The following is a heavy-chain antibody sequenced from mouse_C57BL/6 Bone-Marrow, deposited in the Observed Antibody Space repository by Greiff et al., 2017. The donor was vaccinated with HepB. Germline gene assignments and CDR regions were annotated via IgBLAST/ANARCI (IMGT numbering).Heavy chain of an antibody. J-gene: IGHJ3*01. CDR2: IDPSDSYT. CDR3: ARDYGSTPWLAD. CDR1: GYTFTSYW. D-gene: IGHD1-1*01. Sequence: QVQLQQPGAELVKPGASVKLSCKASGYTFTSYWMQWVKQRPGQGLEWIGEIDPSDSYTNYNQKFKGKATLTVDTSSSTAYMQLSSLTSEDSAVNYCARDYGSTPWLADWGQGTLVTVSA. V-gene: IGHV1-50*01.